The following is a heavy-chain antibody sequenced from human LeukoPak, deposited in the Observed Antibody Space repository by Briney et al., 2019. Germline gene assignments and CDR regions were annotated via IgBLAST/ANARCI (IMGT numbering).Heavy chain of an antibody. Sequence: ASVKVSCKASGYTFISYGISWVRQAPGQGLEWMGWINPNSGGTNYAQKFQGRVTMTRDTSISTAYMELTSLTSDDTAVYFCARGGGGLAYWGPGTLVTVSS. D-gene: IGHD2-15*01. CDR2: INPNSGGT. CDR1: GYTFISYG. V-gene: IGHV1-2*02. CDR3: ARGGGGLAY. J-gene: IGHJ4*02.